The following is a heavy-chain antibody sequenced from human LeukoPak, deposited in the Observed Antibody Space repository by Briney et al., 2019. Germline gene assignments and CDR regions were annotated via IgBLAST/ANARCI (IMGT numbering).Heavy chain of an antibody. CDR2: IYYSGST. CDR1: GGSISRYY. J-gene: IGHJ4*02. CDR3: ARASTNLRYFDWLPRYYFDY. V-gene: IGHV4-39*07. Sequence: SETLSLTCNVSGGSISRYYWSWIRQPPGKGLEWIGSIYYSGSTYYNPSLKSRVTISVDTSKNQFSLKLSSVTAADTAVYYCARASTNLRYFDWLPRYYFDYWGQGTLVAVSS. D-gene: IGHD3-9*01.